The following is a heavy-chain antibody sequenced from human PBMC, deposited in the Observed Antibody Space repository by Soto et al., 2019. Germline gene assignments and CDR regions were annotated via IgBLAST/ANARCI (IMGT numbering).Heavy chain of an antibody. Sequence: PGGSLRLSCAASGFTFSSYWMHWVRQAPGKGLVWVSRINSDGSSTSYADSVKGRFTISRDNAKNTLYLQMNSLRAEDTAVYYCARGSFAGPFDYWGQGTLVTVSS. CDR2: INSDGSST. CDR1: GFTFSSYW. V-gene: IGHV3-74*01. CDR3: ARGSFAGPFDY. J-gene: IGHJ4*02.